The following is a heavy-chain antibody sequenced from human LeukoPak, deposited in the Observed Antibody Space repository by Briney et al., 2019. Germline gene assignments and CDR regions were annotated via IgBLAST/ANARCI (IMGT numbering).Heavy chain of an antibody. Sequence: PSETLSLTCTVSGGSISSYYWSWIRQPPGKGLEWIGYIYYSGGTNYNPSLKSRVTISVDTSKNQFSLKLSSVTAADTAVYYCARAPSGWCFLDYWGQGTLVTVSS. J-gene: IGHJ4*02. D-gene: IGHD6-19*01. CDR3: ARAPSGWCFLDY. CDR2: IYYSGGT. CDR1: GGSISSYY. V-gene: IGHV4-59*01.